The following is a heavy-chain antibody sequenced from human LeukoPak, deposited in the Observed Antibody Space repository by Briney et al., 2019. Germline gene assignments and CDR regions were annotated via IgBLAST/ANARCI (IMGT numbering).Heavy chain of an antibody. CDR3: AREDDWNYEDY. V-gene: IGHV3-30-3*01. CDR2: ISYDGSNK. D-gene: IGHD1-7*01. CDR1: GFTFSSYA. Sequence: GGSLRLSCAASGFTFSSYAMHWVRQAPGKGLEWVAVISYDGSNKYYADSVKGRFTISRDNSKNTLYLQMNSLRAEDTAIYFCAREDDWNYEDYWGQGTLVTVSS. J-gene: IGHJ4*02.